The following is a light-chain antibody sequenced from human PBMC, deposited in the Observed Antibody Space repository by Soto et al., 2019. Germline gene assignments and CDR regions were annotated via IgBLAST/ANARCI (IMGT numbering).Light chain of an antibody. CDR2: KAS. V-gene: IGKV1-5*03. CDR1: QTISSW. CDR3: QQYTNTNNPWM. Sequence: DIKMTQSPSTLSGSVGDRVTITCRASQTISSWLAWYQQKPGKAPKLLIYKASTLKSGVPSRFSGSGSGTEFTLTISSLQPDDFATYYCQQYTNTNNPWMFGQGTKVDIK. J-gene: IGKJ1*01.